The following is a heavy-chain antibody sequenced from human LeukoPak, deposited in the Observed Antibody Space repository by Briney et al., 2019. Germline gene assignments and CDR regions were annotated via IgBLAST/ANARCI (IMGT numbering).Heavy chain of an antibody. D-gene: IGHD2-21*02. CDR2: ISDDGSNK. Sequence: PGGSLRLSCAASGFTFSSYAMHWVRQAPGKGLEWVAVISDDGSNKYYADSVKGRFTISRDDSKNTLYLQMNSLRAEDTAVYYCAREEEGVTDYWGQGTLVTVSS. CDR1: GFTFSSYA. CDR3: AREEEGVTDY. J-gene: IGHJ4*02. V-gene: IGHV3-30*04.